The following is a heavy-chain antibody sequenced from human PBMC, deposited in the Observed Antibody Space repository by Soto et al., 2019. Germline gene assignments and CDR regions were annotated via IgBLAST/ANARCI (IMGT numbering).Heavy chain of an antibody. CDR1: GYTFTGYY. Sequence: ASVKVSCKASGYTFTGYYMHWVRQAPGQGLEWMGWINPNSGGTNYAQKFQGRVTMTRDTSISTAYMELSRLRSDDTAVYYCARADQSSGWWGDSYNWFDTCGQGTLVTVSS. V-gene: IGHV1-2*02. D-gene: IGHD6-19*01. CDR3: ARADQSSGWWGDSYNWFDT. CDR2: INPNSGGT. J-gene: IGHJ5*02.